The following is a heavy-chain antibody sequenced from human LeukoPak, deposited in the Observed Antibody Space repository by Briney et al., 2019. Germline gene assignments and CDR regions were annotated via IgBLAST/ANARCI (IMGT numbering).Heavy chain of an antibody. CDR3: ARGSLHSAYGFDY. Sequence: GGSLRLSCAASGFTFSSYVMNWVRQAPGKGLEWVSVISGGGGSTYYADSVKGRFTISRDNAKNSVYLQMNSLRAEDTAVYYCARGSLHSAYGFDYWGQGTLVTVSS. J-gene: IGHJ4*02. CDR1: GFTFSSYV. CDR2: ISGGGGST. D-gene: IGHD5-12*01. V-gene: IGHV3-23*01.